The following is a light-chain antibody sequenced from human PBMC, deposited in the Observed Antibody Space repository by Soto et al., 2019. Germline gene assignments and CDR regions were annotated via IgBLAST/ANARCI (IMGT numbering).Light chain of an antibody. CDR1: QSLLHSNGYNF. J-gene: IGKJ2*01. CDR3: MQALQTPYT. CDR2: LGS. V-gene: IGKV2-28*01. Sequence: DIVMTQSPLSLPVTPGEPASISCRSGQSLLHSNGYNFLDWYLQKPGQSPQLLIYLGSNRASGVPDRFSGSGSGTDSTLKISRVEAEDVGVYYCMQALQTPYTFGQGTKLEIK.